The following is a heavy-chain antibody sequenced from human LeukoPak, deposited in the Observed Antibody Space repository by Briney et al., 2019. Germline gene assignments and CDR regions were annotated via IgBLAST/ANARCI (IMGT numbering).Heavy chain of an antibody. CDR3: ASKYCGGSWCSPYFDH. Sequence: GGSLRLSCVGSGFTFSHYVLNWVRLAPGKGLEWVSYVSNSGTTIYYADSVRGRFTISRDNAKNSLYLQMNSLRAEDTAVYFCASKYCGGSWCSPYFDHWGQGTLVTVSS. J-gene: IGHJ4*02. D-gene: IGHD2-21*01. CDR1: GFTFSHYV. V-gene: IGHV3-48*03. CDR2: VSNSGTTI.